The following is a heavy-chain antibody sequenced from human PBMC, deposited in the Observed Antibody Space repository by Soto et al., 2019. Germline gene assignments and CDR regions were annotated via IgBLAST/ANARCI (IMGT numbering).Heavy chain of an antibody. CDR3: AKGGSGSYLPYYYYYYGMDV. CDR2: ISYDGSNK. Sequence: QVQLVESGGGVVQPGRSLRLSCAASGFTFSSYGMHWVRQAPGKGLEWVAVISYDGSNKYYADSVKGRFTISRDNSKNTLYLQMNSLRAEDTAVYYCAKGGSGSYLPYYYYYYGMDVWGQGTTVTVSS. D-gene: IGHD1-26*01. V-gene: IGHV3-30*18. J-gene: IGHJ6*02. CDR1: GFTFSSYG.